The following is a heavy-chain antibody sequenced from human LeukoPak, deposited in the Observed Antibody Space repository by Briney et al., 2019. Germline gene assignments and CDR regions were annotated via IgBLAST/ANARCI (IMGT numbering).Heavy chain of an antibody. V-gene: IGHV3-21*04. CDR2: VHTTTTIAAGTT. CDR1: GFTLIKFG. J-gene: IGHJ6*03. CDR3: ASDFPLYYYYMDV. Sequence: GGSLRLSCAASGFTLIKFGVSWVRQAPGKGLEWVASVHTTTTIAAGTTFYADSVKGRFTISGDSSKNTLYLQMNTLRVEDTAVYYCASDFPLYYYYMDVWGKGTTVTVSS.